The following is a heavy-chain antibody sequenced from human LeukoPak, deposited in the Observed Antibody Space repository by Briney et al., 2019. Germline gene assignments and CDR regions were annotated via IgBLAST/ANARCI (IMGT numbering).Heavy chain of an antibody. D-gene: IGHD4-17*01. J-gene: IGHJ5*02. CDR2: ISAYNGNT. CDR1: GYTFTSYG. V-gene: IGHV1-18*01. CDR3: ARKTTVTTYPGNWFDP. Sequence: GASVKVSCKASGYTFTSYGISWVRQAPGQGLEWMGWISAYNGNTNYAQKLQGRVTMTTDTSTSTAYMELRSLRSDDTAVYYCARKTTVTTYPGNWFDPWGQGTLVTVSS.